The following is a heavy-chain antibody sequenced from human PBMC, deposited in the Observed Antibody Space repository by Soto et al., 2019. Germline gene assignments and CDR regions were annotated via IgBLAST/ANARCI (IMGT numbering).Heavy chain of an antibody. CDR2: ISAYNGNK. D-gene: IGHD6-6*01. Sequence: QVQLVQSGGEVKKPGASVEVSCRTSGYMFTTYGMSWVRQAPGQGLEWMAWISAYNGNKKYAQKFPGRVTNTHNQFPGQSPLGPAHPTSDHNGPYFRSRTGGGMAARPLEYWGQGTLVTVSS. CDR1: GYMFTTYG. V-gene: IGHV1-18*04. CDR3: SRTGGGMAARPLEY. J-gene: IGHJ4*02.